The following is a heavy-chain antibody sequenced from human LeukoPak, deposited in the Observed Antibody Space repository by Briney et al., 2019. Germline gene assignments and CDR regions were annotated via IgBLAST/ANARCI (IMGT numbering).Heavy chain of an antibody. Sequence: GGSLRLSCATSGFTFNRFGMHWVRQAPGKGLEWVAVIWYDGSNKDYADSVKGRFTISRDNSKNTLYLQMNSLRAEDTAVYYCAKVGQLVAVDYWGQGTLVTVSS. V-gene: IGHV3-33*06. CDR3: AKVGQLVAVDY. CDR2: IWYDGSNK. J-gene: IGHJ4*02. D-gene: IGHD6-6*01. CDR1: GFTFNRFG.